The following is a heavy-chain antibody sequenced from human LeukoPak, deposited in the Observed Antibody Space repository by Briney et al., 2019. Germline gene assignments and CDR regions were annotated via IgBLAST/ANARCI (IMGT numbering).Heavy chain of an antibody. CDR2: ISSSGSTT. J-gene: IGHJ4*02. CDR3: ARDGRYYYDSSGYSSFDY. CDR1: GFTFSDYY. Sequence: TGGSLRLSCAASGFTFSDYYMSWIRQAPGKGLEWVSYISSSGSTTYYADSVKGRFTISRDNAKNSLYLQMNSLRAEDTAVYYCARDGRYYYDSSGYSSFDYWGQGTLVTVSS. V-gene: IGHV3-11*04. D-gene: IGHD3-22*01.